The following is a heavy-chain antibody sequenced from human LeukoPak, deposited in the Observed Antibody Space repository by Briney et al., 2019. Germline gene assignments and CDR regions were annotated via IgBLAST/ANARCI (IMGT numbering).Heavy chain of an antibody. CDR2: ISTSSSYI. Sequence: GGSLRLSCAASGFTFSSYEMNWVRQAPRKGLEWVSSISTSSSYIYYADSVKGRFTISRDNAKNSLYLQMNSLRAEDTAVYYCARTSDTSGRLYWYFDLWGRGTLVTVSS. J-gene: IGHJ2*01. D-gene: IGHD3-22*01. CDR3: ARTSDTSGRLYWYFDL. CDR1: GFTFSSYE. V-gene: IGHV3-21*01.